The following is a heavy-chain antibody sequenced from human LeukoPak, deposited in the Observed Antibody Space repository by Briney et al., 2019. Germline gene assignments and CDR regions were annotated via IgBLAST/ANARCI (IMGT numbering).Heavy chain of an antibody. J-gene: IGHJ3*02. CDR3: TKAGPDTYAFDI. Sequence: GGSLRLSCAASGFTFSSYWMQWVRQAPGKGLVWVSRIDGDGSSTNYADSVKGRFTISRDNAKNTLYLQMNSLRAEDTAVYYCTKAGPDTYAFDIWGQGTMVTVSS. CDR2: IDGDGSST. CDR1: GFTFSSYW. V-gene: IGHV3-74*01. D-gene: IGHD2/OR15-2a*01.